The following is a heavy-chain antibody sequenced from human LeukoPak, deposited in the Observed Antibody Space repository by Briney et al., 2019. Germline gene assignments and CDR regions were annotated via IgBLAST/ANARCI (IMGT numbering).Heavy chain of an antibody. CDR1: GGSISSYY. CDR2: IYTSGST. V-gene: IGHV4-4*07. CDR3: ARDKDSSGWYYWFDP. J-gene: IGHJ5*02. Sequence: PSETLSLSCTVSGGSISSYYWSWIRQPAGKGLGWIGRIYTSGSTNYNPSLKSRVTMSVDTSKNQFSLKLSSVTAADTAVYYCARDKDSSGWYYWFDPWGQGTLVTVSS. D-gene: IGHD6-19*01.